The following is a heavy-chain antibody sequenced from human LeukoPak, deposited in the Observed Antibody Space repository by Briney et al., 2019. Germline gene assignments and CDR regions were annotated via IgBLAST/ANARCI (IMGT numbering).Heavy chain of an antibody. CDR3: ARDLARRYYYYYMDV. Sequence: ASVKVSCKASGYTFTGYYMHWVRQAPGQGLEWMGRINPNSGGTNYAQTFQGRVTMTRDTSTSTAYMELSRLRSDDTAVYYCARDLARRYYYYYMDVWGKGTTVTVSS. CDR1: GYTFTGYY. V-gene: IGHV1-2*06. J-gene: IGHJ6*03. D-gene: IGHD3-3*02. CDR2: INPNSGGT.